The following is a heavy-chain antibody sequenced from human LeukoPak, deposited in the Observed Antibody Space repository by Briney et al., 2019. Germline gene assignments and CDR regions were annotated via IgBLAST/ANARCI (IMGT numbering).Heavy chain of an antibody. CDR1: GFTVSNNY. V-gene: IGHV3-53*01. Sequence: GGSQRLSCAASGFTVSNNYMSWVRQAPGKGLEWVSITYSDGNTNYAVSVKGRFTISRDTSQNTLSLQMNSLRAEDTAVYYCVRKNQDFNAAFDIWGQGTVVTVSS. D-gene: IGHD1-14*01. J-gene: IGHJ3*02. CDR3: VRKNQDFNAAFDI. CDR2: TYSDGNT.